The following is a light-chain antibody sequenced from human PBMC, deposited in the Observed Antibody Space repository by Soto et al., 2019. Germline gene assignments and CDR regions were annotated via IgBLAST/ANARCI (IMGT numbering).Light chain of an antibody. CDR3: QQRHNWPIT. CDR2: DAS. J-gene: IGKJ5*01. Sequence: EIVLTQSPATLSLSPGERATLSCRASQSVKTFLVWYQQKPGQAPRLLIYDASNRATGIPARFSGSGSGTDFTLTISGLEPADLGVYYCQQRHNWPITFGQGTRLEIK. CDR1: QSVKTF. V-gene: IGKV3-11*01.